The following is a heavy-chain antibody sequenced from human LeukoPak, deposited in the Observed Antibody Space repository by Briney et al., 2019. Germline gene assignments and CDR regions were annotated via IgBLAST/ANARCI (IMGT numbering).Heavy chain of an antibody. CDR1: GFTFSSYS. CDR2: ISSRSYI. V-gene: IGHV3-21*03. CDR3: ARDIFDFWSGYPGY. D-gene: IGHD3-3*01. Sequence: GGSLRLSCAASGFTFSSYSMNWVRQAPGKGLDWVSSISSRSYICHADAVKGRFNSSRDNAKNSLNLQINSRRAEDTAVYYCARDIFDFWSGYPGYWGQGTLVTVSS. J-gene: IGHJ4*02.